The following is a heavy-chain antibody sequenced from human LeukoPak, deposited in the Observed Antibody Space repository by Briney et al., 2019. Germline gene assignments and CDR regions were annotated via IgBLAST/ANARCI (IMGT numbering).Heavy chain of an antibody. V-gene: IGHV3-33*01. CDR2: IWYDGTNN. CDR3: ARDRGFLDY. Sequence: GGSLRLSCAASGFTFSTYGMHCVRQAPGKGLEWVAVIWYDGTNNYYADSVKGRFTISRDNSKNTPFLQLNSLRAEDTAVYYCARDRGFLDYWGQGTLVTVSS. J-gene: IGHJ4*02. CDR1: GFTFSTYG.